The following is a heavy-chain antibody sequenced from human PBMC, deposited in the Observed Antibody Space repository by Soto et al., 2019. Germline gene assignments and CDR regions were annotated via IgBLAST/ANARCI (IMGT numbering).Heavy chain of an antibody. CDR1: GYTFTSYY. J-gene: IGHJ5*02. D-gene: IGHD6-6*01. V-gene: IGHV1-46*01. Sequence: ASVKVSCKASGYTFTSYYMHWVRQAPGQGLEWMGIINPSGGSTSYAQKFQGRVTMTRDTSTSTVYMELSSLRSEDTAVYYCARGGVTYSSSSASWFDPWGQGTLVTVSS. CDR3: ARGGVTYSSSSASWFDP. CDR2: INPSGGST.